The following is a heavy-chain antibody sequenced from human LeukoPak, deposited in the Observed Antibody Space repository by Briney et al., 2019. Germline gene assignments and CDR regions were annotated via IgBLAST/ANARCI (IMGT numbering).Heavy chain of an antibody. J-gene: IGHJ4*02. V-gene: IGHV4-59*02. CDR3: ARGSEWFGKFDF. CDR1: GVSVSTYY. Sequence: PSETLSLTCTVSGVSVSTYYWSWIRQSPGRGLEWIGYIFSDGTTNYNPSLKSRVTISIDTSKNQFSLKSSSVTAADAAVYYCARGSEWFGKFDFWGLGTLVTVSS. CDR2: IFSDGTT. D-gene: IGHD3-10*01.